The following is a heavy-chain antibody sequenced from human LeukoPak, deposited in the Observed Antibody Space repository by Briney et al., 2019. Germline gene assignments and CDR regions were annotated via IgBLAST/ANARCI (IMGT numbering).Heavy chain of an antibody. D-gene: IGHD1-26*01. CDR2: IYDSGRT. CDR1: GGSISGYY. V-gene: IGHV4-59*01. Sequence: PSETLSLTCTVSGGSISGYYWSWIRQPPGKGLEWIGYIYDSGRTNYNPSLKSRVTISVDTSKNQFSLKLSSVTAADTAVYYCARGSVGATDDYWGQGTLVTVSS. J-gene: IGHJ4*02. CDR3: ARGSVGATDDY.